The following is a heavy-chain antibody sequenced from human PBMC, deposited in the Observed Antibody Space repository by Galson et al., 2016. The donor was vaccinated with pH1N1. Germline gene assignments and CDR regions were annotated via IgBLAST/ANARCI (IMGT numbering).Heavy chain of an antibody. J-gene: IGHJ6*03. D-gene: IGHD7-27*01. CDR1: GDTFNYYT. CDR3: ARDGEGYYMDV. Sequence: SVKVSCKASGDTFNYYTINWVRQAPGQGLQWMGRIIPVLSLQTYAQTFKGRVTISADNSTTTLHLHLSSLRSEDTAVYYCARDGEGYYMDVWGKGTTVIVSS. CDR2: IIPVLSLQ. V-gene: IGHV1-69*04.